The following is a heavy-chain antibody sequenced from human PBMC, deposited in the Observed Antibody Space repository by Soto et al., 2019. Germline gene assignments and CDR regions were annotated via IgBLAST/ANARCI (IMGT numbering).Heavy chain of an antibody. CDR1: GGTVSSHA. CDR2: IIPMFGTP. CDR3: ARSRIMAEFNDYGGNYHGFDI. V-gene: IGHV1-69*01. Sequence: QVQLVQSGPEVRKSGSSVRVSCKATGGTVSSHAVSWVRLAPGQGLEWIGGIIPMFGTPTYAQKFQGGVTISADXSTXXXXXXXXXXXXXXXXXXYCARSRIMAEFNDYGGNYHGFDIWGQGTMVTVSS. J-gene: IGHJ3*02. D-gene: IGHD3-16*01.